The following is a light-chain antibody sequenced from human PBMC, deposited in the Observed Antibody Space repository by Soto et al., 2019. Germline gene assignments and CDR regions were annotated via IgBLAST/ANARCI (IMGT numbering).Light chain of an antibody. V-gene: IGLV2-8*01. CDR3: SSYAGSNNLV. J-gene: IGLJ3*02. CDR2: EVT. CDR1: SSDVGAYNY. Sequence: QSVLTQPASASGSPGQSVTISCTGTSSDVGAYNYVSWYQQHPGKVPKLMIYEVTKRPPGVPDRFSGSKSGNTASLTVSGLQAEDEADYYCSSYAGSNNLVFGGGTKLTVL.